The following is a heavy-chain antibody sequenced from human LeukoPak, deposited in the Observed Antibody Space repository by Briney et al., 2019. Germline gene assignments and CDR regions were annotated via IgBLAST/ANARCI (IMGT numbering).Heavy chain of an antibody. V-gene: IGHV1-69*04. CDR3: ARDGGAAAVDY. D-gene: IGHD6-13*01. CDR1: GGTFSSYA. CDR2: IIPILGIA. Sequence: SVKVSCKASGGTFSSYAISWVRQAPGQGLEWMGRIIPILGIANYAQKFQGRVTITADKSTSTAYMELSSLRSEDMAVYYCARDGGAAAVDYWGQGTLVTVSS. J-gene: IGHJ4*02.